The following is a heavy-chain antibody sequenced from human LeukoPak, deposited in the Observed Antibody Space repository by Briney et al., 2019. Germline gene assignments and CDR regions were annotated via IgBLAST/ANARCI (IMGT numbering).Heavy chain of an antibody. CDR1: GYTFTSYG. CDR2: ISAYNGNT. D-gene: IGHD2-2*01. Sequence: ASVKVSCKASGYTFTSYGISWVRQAPGQGLEWMGWISAYNGNTNYAQKLQGRVTMTTDTSTSTAYMELRSLRSDDTAVYYCARLWPEYQLLAYYYYYYMDVWGEGTTVTVSS. J-gene: IGHJ6*03. CDR3: ARLWPEYQLLAYYYYYYMDV. V-gene: IGHV1-18*04.